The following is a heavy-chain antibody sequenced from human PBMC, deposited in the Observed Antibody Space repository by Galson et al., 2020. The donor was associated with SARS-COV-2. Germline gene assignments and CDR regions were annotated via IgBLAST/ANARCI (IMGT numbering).Heavy chain of an antibody. J-gene: IGHJ6*04. CDR3: ARGARIAAAGMRPYYYGMDV. Sequence: GGSLTLSCAASGFTFSSYSMNWVRQAPGKGLEWVSSISSSSSYIYYADSVKGRFTISRDNAKNSLYLQMNSLRAEDTAVYYCARGARIAAAGMRPYYYGMDVWGEGTTVTVSS. CDR2: ISSSSSYI. D-gene: IGHD6-13*01. V-gene: IGHV3-21*01. CDR1: GFTFSSYS.